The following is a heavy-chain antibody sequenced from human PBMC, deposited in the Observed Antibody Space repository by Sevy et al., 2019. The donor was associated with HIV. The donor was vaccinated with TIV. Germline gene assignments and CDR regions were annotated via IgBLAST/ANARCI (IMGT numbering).Heavy chain of an antibody. J-gene: IGHJ4*02. CDR1: GGSISLYY. Sequence: SETLSLTRTVSGGSISLYYWSWIRQPAGKGLEWIGHIYGSGSTSYNPSLKSRVTMSVDTSQNQISLKLTSVTAADTAVYYCAREAKLGAPLGYWGQGTLVTVSS. D-gene: IGHD3-16*01. CDR2: IYGSGST. V-gene: IGHV4-4*07. CDR3: AREAKLGAPLGY.